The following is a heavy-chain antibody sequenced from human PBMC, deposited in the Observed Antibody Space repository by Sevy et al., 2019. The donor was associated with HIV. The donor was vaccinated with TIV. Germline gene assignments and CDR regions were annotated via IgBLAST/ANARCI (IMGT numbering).Heavy chain of an antibody. CDR1: GLTFSNYA. D-gene: IGHD3-22*01. CDR3: AKDRFDGSGYYPEGAFDI. CDR2: ISGSGFNT. J-gene: IGHJ3*02. Sequence: GGSLRLSCAASGLTFSNYALNWVRQVPGKGLEWVSSISGSGFNTYYGDSVKGRFTISRDNSKNTLYLQMSSLSPEDTALYYCAKDRFDGSGYYPEGAFDIWGQWTKVTVSS. V-gene: IGHV3-23*01.